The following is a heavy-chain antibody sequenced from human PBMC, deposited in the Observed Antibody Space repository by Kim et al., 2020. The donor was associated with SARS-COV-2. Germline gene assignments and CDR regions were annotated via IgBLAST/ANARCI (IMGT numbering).Heavy chain of an antibody. J-gene: IGHJ4*02. CDR3: ARWGPRIDTAMADY. Sequence: AQKLQGRVTMTPDPSTSTAYMELRSLRSDDTAVYYCARWGPRIDTAMADYWGQGTLVTVSS. V-gene: IGHV1-18*01. D-gene: IGHD5-18*01.